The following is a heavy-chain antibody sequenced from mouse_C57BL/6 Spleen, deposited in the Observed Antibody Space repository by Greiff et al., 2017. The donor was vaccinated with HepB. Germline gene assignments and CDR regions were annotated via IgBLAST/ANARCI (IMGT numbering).Heavy chain of an antibody. D-gene: IGHD2-3*01. Sequence: QVQLQQPGAELVRPGSSVKLSCKASGYTFTSYWMHWVKQRPIQGLEWIGNIDPSDSETHYNQKFKDKATLTVDKSSSTAYMQLSSLTSEDSAVYYCARGGLMVRNWFAYWGQGTLVTVSA. J-gene: IGHJ3*01. CDR3: ARGGLMVRNWFAY. CDR2: IDPSDSET. CDR1: GYTFTSYW. V-gene: IGHV1-52*01.